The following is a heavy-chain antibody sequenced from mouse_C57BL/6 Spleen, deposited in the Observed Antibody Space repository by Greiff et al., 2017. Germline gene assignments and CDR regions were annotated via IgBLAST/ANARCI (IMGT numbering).Heavy chain of an antibody. D-gene: IGHD2-4*01. CDR1: GYAFSSYW. V-gene: IGHV1-80*01. J-gene: IGHJ3*01. CDR2: IYPGDGDT. CDR3: ARHDDYDVFFAY. Sequence: VQMQQSGAELVKPGASVKISCKASGYAFSSYWMNWVKQRPGKGLEWIGQIYPGDGDTNYNGKFKGKATLTADKSSSTAYMQLSSLTSEDSAVYFCARHDDYDVFFAYWGQGTLVTVSA.